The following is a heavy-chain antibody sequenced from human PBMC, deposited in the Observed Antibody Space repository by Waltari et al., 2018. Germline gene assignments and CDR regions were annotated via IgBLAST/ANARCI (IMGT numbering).Heavy chain of an antibody. J-gene: IGHJ4*02. Sequence: EVQLVESGGGLVQPGGSLRLSCAASGFTFSSYWMSWVRQAPGKGLGWVVHIKQDGSEKYYVDSVKGRFTVSRDNAKNTLYLQMNSLRPEDTAVYYCARSSDPSIFDYWGQGTLVTVSS. CDR3: ARSSDPSIFDY. CDR2: IKQDGSEK. V-gene: IGHV3-7*03. CDR1: GFTFSSYW.